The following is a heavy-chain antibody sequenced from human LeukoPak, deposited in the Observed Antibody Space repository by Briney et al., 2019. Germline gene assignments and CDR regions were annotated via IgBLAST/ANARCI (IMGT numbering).Heavy chain of an antibody. J-gene: IGHJ4*02. CDR2: ISSSSSTI. CDR3: ARDRGPYGGNSEDFGY. V-gene: IGHV3-48*01. Sequence: PGGSLRLSCAASGFTFSSYSMDWVRQAPGKGLEWVSYISSSSSTIYYADSVKGRFTISRDNAKNSLYLQMNSLRAEDTAVYYCARDRGPYGGNSEDFGYWGQGTLVTVSS. D-gene: IGHD4-23*01. CDR1: GFTFSSYS.